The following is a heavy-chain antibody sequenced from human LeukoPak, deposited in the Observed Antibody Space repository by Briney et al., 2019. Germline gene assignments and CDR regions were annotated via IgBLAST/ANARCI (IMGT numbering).Heavy chain of an antibody. CDR1: GFTFSSYW. D-gene: IGHD5-18*01. CDR3: EKDETRFVDTAMVPYFDY. J-gene: IGHJ4*02. V-gene: IGHV3-74*01. CDR2: INSDGSST. Sequence: GGSLRLSCAASGFTFSSYWMHWVRQAPGKGLVWVSRINSDGSSTTYADSVKGRFTISRDNSKNTLYLQMNSLRAEDTAVYFCEKDETRFVDTAMVPYFDYWGQGTLVTVSP.